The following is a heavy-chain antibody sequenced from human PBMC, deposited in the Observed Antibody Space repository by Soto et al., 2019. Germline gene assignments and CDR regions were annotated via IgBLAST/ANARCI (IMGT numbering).Heavy chain of an antibody. CDR3: ASTQYYYDSSGYYYYDY. J-gene: IGHJ4*02. D-gene: IGHD3-22*01. CDR1: GFTFSDYY. V-gene: IGHV3-11*06. Sequence: SLRLSCAASGFTFSDYYMSWIRQAPGKGLEWVSYISSSSSYTNYADSVKGRFTSSRDNAKNSLYLQMNSLRAEDTAVYYCASTQYYYDSSGYYYYDYWGQGTLVTVSS. CDR2: ISSSSSYT.